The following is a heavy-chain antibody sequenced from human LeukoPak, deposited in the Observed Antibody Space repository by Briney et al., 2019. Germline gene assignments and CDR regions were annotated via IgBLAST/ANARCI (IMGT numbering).Heavy chain of an antibody. CDR3: ARTFGDYTYYYYMDV. V-gene: IGHV4-4*02. D-gene: IGHD4-17*01. Sequence: GSLRLSCAASGFTFSNYAMSWVRQPPGKGLEWIGEIYHSGSTNYNPSLKSRVTISVDKSKNQFSLKLSSVTAADTAVYYCARTFGDYTYYYYMDVWGKGTTVTVSS. CDR2: IYHSGST. J-gene: IGHJ6*03. CDR1: GFTFSNYAM.